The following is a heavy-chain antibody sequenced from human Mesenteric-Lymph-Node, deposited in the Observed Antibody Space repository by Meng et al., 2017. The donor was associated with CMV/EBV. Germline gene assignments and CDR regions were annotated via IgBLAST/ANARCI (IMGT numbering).Heavy chain of an antibody. Sequence: GESLKISCAASGFTFSDYYMSWIRQAPGKGLEWVGNIKQDGSETYYVDSVKGRFTISRDNAKNSLYLQMNSLRAEDTAVYYCARDCYDFWRGFDYWGQGTMVTVSS. D-gene: IGHD3-3*01. CDR1: GFTFSDYY. V-gene: IGHV3-7*01. CDR3: ARDCYDFWRGFDY. CDR2: IKQDGSET. J-gene: IGHJ4*02.